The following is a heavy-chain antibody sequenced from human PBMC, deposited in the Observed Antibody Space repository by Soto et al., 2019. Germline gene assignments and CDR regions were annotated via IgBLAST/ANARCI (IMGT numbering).Heavy chain of an antibody. CDR2: INGDGSFT. V-gene: IGHV3-74*01. CDR1: AFTFKNHW. CDR3: AKARLWGGDGYNSYYYNAMDV. Sequence: PGGSLRLSCAASAFTFKNHWMHWVRQVPGKGTVWVSRINGDGSFTSYADAVKGRFTISRDNAKNTLSLQMNSLRAEDTAVYYCAKARLWGGDGYNSYYYNAMDVWGQGTTVTVSS. J-gene: IGHJ6*02. D-gene: IGHD3-16*01.